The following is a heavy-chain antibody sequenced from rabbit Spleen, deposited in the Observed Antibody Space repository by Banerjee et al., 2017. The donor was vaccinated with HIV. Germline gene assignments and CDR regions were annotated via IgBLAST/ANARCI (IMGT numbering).Heavy chain of an antibody. D-gene: IGHD1-1*01. CDR2: IYTGNGKT. Sequence: QEQLVESGGGLVKPGASLTLTCTASGFSFSSSYDMCWVRHAPGKGLEWIGCIYTGNGKTYYASWAKGRFTISKSSSTTVTLQMTSLTAADTATYFCARNYVNVFDPWGQGTLVTVS. CDR1: GFSFSSSYD. CDR3: ARNYVNVFDP. V-gene: IGHV1S45*01. J-gene: IGHJ2*01.